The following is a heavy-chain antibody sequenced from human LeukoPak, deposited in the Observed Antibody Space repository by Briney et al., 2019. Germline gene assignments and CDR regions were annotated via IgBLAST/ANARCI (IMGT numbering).Heavy chain of an antibody. V-gene: IGHV3-21*01. CDR3: AKVAHSSSYYFDY. Sequence: GGSLRLSCAASGFTFSSYIMNWVRQAPGKGLEWVSSITSTSSDISYADSVKGRFTISRDNAKNSLYLQMNSLRADDTAVYYCAKVAHSSSYYFDYWGQGTLVTVSS. J-gene: IGHJ4*02. CDR2: ITSTSSDI. D-gene: IGHD6-6*01. CDR1: GFTFSSYI.